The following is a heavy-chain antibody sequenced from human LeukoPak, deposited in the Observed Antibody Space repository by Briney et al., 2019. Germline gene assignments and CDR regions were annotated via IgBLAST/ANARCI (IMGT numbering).Heavy chain of an antibody. D-gene: IGHD3-22*01. V-gene: IGHV1-69*13. J-gene: IGHJ3*02. Sequence: APVKVSCKASGGTFSSYAISWVRQAPGQGLEWMGGIIPIFGTANYAQKFQGRVTITADESTSTAYMELSSLRSEDTAVYYCARVYDSSGYRRAFDIWGQGTMVTVSS. CDR1: GGTFSSYA. CDR2: IIPIFGTA. CDR3: ARVYDSSGYRRAFDI.